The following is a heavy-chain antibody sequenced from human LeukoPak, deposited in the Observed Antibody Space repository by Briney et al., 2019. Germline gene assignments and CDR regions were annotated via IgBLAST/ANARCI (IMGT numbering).Heavy chain of an antibody. V-gene: IGHV1-18*01. J-gene: IGHJ6*03. CDR1: GYAFISHG. D-gene: IGHD3-3*01. CDR2: ISTYSGNT. CDR3: ARDLAVLGVVFTSYMDV. Sequence: ASVKVSCKASGYAFISHGITWVRQAPGQGLGWMGWISTYSGNTHYAQKFQGRVTLSKDTSTTTAYLELRSLGSDDTAVYYCARDLAVLGVVFTSYMDVWGKGTPVTVSS.